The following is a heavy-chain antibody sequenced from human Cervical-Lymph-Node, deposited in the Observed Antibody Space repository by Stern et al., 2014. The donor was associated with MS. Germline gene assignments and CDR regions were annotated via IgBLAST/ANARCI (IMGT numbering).Heavy chain of an antibody. D-gene: IGHD2-15*01. V-gene: IGHV3-30-3*01. CDR3: TREDCSGGSCRGMDV. Sequence: QVQLVESGGDVVQPGRSLRLSCAASRFSISDYAMHWVRQAPGKGLEWVASISYDGSSNRYADSVKGRFTISRDNLKNTVYVQMNSLRAEDTAVYYCTREDCSGGSCRGMDVWGQGTTVTVSS. J-gene: IGHJ6*02. CDR1: RFSISDYA. CDR2: ISYDGSSN.